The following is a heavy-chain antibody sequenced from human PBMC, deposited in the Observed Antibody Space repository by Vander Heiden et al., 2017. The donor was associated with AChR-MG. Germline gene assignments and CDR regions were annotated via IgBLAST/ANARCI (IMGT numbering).Heavy chain of an antibody. J-gene: IGHJ4*02. D-gene: IGHD2-15*01. Sequence: EVQLVESGGGLVKPGGSLRLSCAPPGFPCSNAWMSWVRQAPGKGLEWVGRIKSKTDGGTTDYAAPVKGRFTISRDDSKNTLYLQMNSLKTEDTAVYYCTTRLAQYFDYWGQGTLVTVSS. CDR3: TTRLAQYFDY. V-gene: IGHV3-15*01. CDR2: IKSKTDGGTT. CDR1: GFPCSNAW.